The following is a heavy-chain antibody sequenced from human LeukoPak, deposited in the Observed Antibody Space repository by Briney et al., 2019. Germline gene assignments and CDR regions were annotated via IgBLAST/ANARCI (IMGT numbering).Heavy chain of an antibody. CDR3: AKDYTYSSGWPY. D-gene: IGHD6-19*01. J-gene: IGHJ4*02. CDR1: GFTFSSYA. CDR2: ISGSGGST. Sequence: GGSLRLSCAASGFTFSSYAMSWVRQAPGKGLECDSAISGSGGSTYYADSVKGRFTISRDNSKNTLYLQMNSLRAEDTAVYYCAKDYTYSSGWPYWGQGTLVTVSS. V-gene: IGHV3-23*01.